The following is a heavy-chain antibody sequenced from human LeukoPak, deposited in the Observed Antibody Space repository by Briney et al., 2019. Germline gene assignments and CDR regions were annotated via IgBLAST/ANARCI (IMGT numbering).Heavy chain of an antibody. CDR2: INAGNGNT. Sequence: ASVKVSCKASGYTFTSYAMHWVRQAPGQRLEWMGWINAGNGNTKYSQKFQGRVTITRDTSASTAYMELSSLRSEDTAVYYCARVDELGGDYYYYYGMDVWGQGTTVTVSS. V-gene: IGHV1-3*01. J-gene: IGHJ6*02. CDR1: GYTFTSYA. CDR3: ARVDELGGDYYYYYGMDV. D-gene: IGHD2-21*02.